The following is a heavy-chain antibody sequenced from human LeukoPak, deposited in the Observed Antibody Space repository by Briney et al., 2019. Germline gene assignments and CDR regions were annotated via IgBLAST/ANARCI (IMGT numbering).Heavy chain of an antibody. J-gene: IGHJ4*02. CDR1: GYTFTSYG. CDR2: ISAYNGNT. Sequence: ASVKVSCKASGYTFTSYGISWVRQAPGQGLEWMGWISAYNGNTNYAQKLQGRVTMTTDTSTSTAYMELRSLRSDDTAVYYCARDAPRYCSSTSCYIVGSYYFDYWGQGTLVTVSS. CDR3: ARDAPRYCSSTSCYIVGSYYFDY. V-gene: IGHV1-18*01. D-gene: IGHD2-2*02.